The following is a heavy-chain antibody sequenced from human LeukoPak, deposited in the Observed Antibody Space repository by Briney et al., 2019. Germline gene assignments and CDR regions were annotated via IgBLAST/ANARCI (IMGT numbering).Heavy chain of an antibody. CDR2: ISAYNGNT. CDR1: EYTFTTYG. CDR3: ARRRGGYGTNWFDP. J-gene: IGHJ5*02. Sequence: ASVKVSCKAFEYTFTTYGISWVRQAPGQGPEWMGWISAYNGNTNYAQNFQGRVTMTTDTSTSTAYMELRNLRSDDTAMYYCARRRGGYGTNWFDPWGQGTLVTVSS. D-gene: IGHD5-12*01. V-gene: IGHV1-18*01.